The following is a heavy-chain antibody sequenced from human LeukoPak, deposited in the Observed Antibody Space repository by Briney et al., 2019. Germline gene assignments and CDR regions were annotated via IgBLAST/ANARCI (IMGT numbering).Heavy chain of an antibody. V-gene: IGHV4-4*02. D-gene: IGHD3-16*01. Sequence: SGTLSLTCAVSGGSISSSNWWSWVRQPPGKGLEWIGEIFHTGSTSYNPSLKSRVTVSLDESKRQFSLNLSSVTAADTAVYYCTRGGTHFQFDYWGQGTLVTVSS. CDR1: GGSISSSNW. CDR3: TRGGTHFQFDY. J-gene: IGHJ4*02. CDR2: IFHTGST.